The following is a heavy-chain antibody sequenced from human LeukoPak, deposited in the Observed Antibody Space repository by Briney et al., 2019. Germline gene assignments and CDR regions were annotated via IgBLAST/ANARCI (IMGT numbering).Heavy chain of an antibody. CDR3: ARYYGSGSYSSFDY. V-gene: IGHV1-69*05. CDR2: IIPIFGTA. CDR1: GGTFSSYA. Sequence: RWGSVKVSCKASGGTFSSYAISWVRQAPGQGLEWMGGIIPIFGTANYAQKFQGRFTITTDESKSTAYMEMSSLRSEDTAVYYCARYYGSGSYSSFDYWGQGTLVTVSS. D-gene: IGHD3-10*01. J-gene: IGHJ4*02.